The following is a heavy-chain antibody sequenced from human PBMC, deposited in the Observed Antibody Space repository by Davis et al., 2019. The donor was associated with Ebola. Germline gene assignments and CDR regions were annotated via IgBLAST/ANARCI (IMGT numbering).Heavy chain of an antibody. J-gene: IGHJ4*02. CDR1: GGSISSSSYY. V-gene: IGHV4-39*07. Sequence: SETLSLTCTVSGGSISSSSYYWGWIRQPPGKGLEWIGEINHSGSTNYNPSLKSRVTISVDTSKNQFSLKLSSVTAADTAVYYCARGNGYYTRDFDYWGQGTLVTVSS. CDR3: ARGNGYYTRDFDY. CDR2: INHSGST. D-gene: IGHD3-3*01.